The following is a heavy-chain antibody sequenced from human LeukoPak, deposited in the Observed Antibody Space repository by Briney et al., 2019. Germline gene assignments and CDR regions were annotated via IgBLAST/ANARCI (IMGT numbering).Heavy chain of an antibody. CDR1: GYTFTSYG. Sequence: ASVKVSCKASGYTFTSYGISWVRQAPGQGLEWMGWISAYNGNTNYAQKLQGRVTMTTDTSTSTAYMELRSLRSDDTAVDYCARVAPLRFLEWLPDYYYYYGMDVWGQGTTVTVSS. J-gene: IGHJ6*02. D-gene: IGHD3-3*01. V-gene: IGHV1-18*01. CDR2: ISAYNGNT. CDR3: ARVAPLRFLEWLPDYYYYYGMDV.